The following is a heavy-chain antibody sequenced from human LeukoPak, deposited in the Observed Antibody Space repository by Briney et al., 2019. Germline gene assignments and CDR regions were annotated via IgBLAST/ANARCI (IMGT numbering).Heavy chain of an antibody. J-gene: IGHJ4*02. CDR1: GGSISSYY. D-gene: IGHD3-10*01. CDR3: ARDQGAVYGSGSYSIDY. CDR2: IYYSGTT. Sequence: SETLSLTCTVSGGSISSYYWSWTRQPPGKGLEWMGFIYYSGTTNYNPSLKSRATISVDTSKNQFSLKMSSVTAADTAVYYCARDQGAVYGSGSYSIDYWGQGTLVTVSS. V-gene: IGHV4-59*01.